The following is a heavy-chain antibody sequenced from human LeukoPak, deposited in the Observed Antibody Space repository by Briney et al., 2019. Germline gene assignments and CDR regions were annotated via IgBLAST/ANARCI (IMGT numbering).Heavy chain of an antibody. CDR1: GYTFDRFG. V-gene: IGHV1-18*01. CDR3: ARDDYAY. Sequence: ASEKVSCKASGYTFDRFGISWVRQAPGQGLEWMGWISGSSGSTKYAQKLQGRVTMTTDSSTGTSYMELRSLRFGDTAMFYCARDDYAYWGQGTQVTVSS. J-gene: IGHJ4*02. D-gene: IGHD4-17*01. CDR2: ISGSSGST.